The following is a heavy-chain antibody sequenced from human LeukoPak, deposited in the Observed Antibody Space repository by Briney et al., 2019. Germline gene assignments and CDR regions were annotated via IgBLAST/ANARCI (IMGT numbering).Heavy chain of an antibody. Sequence: SETLSLTCAVYGGSFSGYYWSWIRKPPGKGLEWIGEINHSGSTNYNPSLKSRVTISVDTSKNQFSLKLSSVTAADTAVYYCARPLTAYYYDSSGYSNWFDPWGQGTLVTVSS. J-gene: IGHJ5*02. CDR3: ARPLTAYYYDSSGYSNWFDP. CDR1: GGSFSGYY. CDR2: INHSGST. D-gene: IGHD3-22*01. V-gene: IGHV4-34*01.